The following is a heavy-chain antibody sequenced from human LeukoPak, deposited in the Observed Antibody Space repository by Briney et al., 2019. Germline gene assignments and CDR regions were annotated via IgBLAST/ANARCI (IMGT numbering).Heavy chain of an antibody. D-gene: IGHD6-6*01. V-gene: IGHV3-74*03. CDR1: GFTFSSYW. Sequence: GGSLRLSCAASGFTFSSYWMHWVRQAPGKGLVWVSRINSDGSSITYADSVKGRFTISRNNSKNTLYLQMNSLRAEDTAVYYCARVGSSSSPYYYYYMDVWGKGTTVTVSS. CDR3: ARVGSSSSPYYYYYMDV. J-gene: IGHJ6*03. CDR2: INSDGSSI.